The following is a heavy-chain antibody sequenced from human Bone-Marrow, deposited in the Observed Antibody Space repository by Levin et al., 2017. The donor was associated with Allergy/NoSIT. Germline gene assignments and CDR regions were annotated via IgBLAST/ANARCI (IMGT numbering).Heavy chain of an antibody. CDR3: ARGSSGWYTYYYYYGMDV. Sequence: SETLSLTCAVYGGSFSGYYWSWIRQPPGKGLEWIGEINHSGSTNYNPSLKSRVTISVDTSKNQFSLKLSSVTAADTAVYYCARGSSGWYTYYYYYGMDVWGQGTTVTVSS. V-gene: IGHV4-34*01. D-gene: IGHD6-19*01. J-gene: IGHJ6*02. CDR2: INHSGST. CDR1: GGSFSGYY.